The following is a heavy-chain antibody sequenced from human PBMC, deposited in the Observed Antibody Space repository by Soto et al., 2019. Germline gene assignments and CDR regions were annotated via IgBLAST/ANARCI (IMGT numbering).Heavy chain of an antibody. Sequence: QVQLVQSGAEVKKPGSSVKVSCTASGGTFSSYDISWVRQAPGQGLEWMGGIIPIFGTANYAQKFQGRVTITADESTSTAYMERSSLRAEDAAVYYCASFPQSGTYYYYGIDVWGQGTTVTVSS. CDR3: ASFPQSGTYYYYGIDV. D-gene: IGHD6-13*01. V-gene: IGHV1-69*01. CDR2: IIPIFGTA. CDR1: GGTFSSYD. J-gene: IGHJ6*02.